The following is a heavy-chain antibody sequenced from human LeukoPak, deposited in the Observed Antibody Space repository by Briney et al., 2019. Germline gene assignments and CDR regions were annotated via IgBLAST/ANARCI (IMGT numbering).Heavy chain of an antibody. V-gene: IGHV1-69*13. J-gene: IGHJ6*02. D-gene: IGHD3/OR15-3a*01. CDR2: IIPIFGTA. Sequence: VASVKVSFKASGGTFSSYAISWVRQAPGQGLEWMGGIIPIFGTANYAQKFQGRVTITADESTSTAYMELSSLRSEDTAVYYCARDPLDRRFYYYGMDVWGQGTTVTVSS. CDR3: ARDPLDRRFYYYGMDV. CDR1: GGTFSSYA.